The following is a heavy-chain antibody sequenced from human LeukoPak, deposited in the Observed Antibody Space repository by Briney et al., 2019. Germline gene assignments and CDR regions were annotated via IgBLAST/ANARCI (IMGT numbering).Heavy chain of an antibody. CDR3: ARRNSSGLMGYYYYYMDV. CDR1: GGSISSYY. J-gene: IGHJ6*03. Sequence: PSETLSLTCTVSGGSISSYYWSWIRQPPGKGLEWIGYIYYSGSTNYNPSLKSRVTISVDTSKNQFSLKLSSVTAADTAVYYCARRNSSGLMGYYYYYMDVWGKGTTVTISS. CDR2: IYYSGST. D-gene: IGHD6-19*01. V-gene: IGHV4-59*12.